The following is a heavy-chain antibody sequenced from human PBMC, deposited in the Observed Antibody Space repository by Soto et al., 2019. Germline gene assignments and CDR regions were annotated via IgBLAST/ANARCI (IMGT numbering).Heavy chain of an antibody. D-gene: IGHD1-1*01. CDR3: ARLAYQLEYYMEV. CDR2: IWYDGSNK. V-gene: IGHV3-33*01. CDR1: GFTFSSYG. Sequence: GGSLRLSCAASGFTFSSYGMHWVRQAPGKGLEWVAVIWYDGSNKYYADSVKGRFTISRDNSKNTLYLQMNSLRAADTAVYYCARLAYQLEYYMEVWGKGTTVTVSS. J-gene: IGHJ6*03.